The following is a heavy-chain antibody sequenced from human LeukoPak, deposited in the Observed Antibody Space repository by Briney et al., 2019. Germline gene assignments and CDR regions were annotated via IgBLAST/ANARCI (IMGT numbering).Heavy chain of an antibody. CDR3: APRLSGSYSVH. J-gene: IGHJ4*02. Sequence: GSLRLSCSASGFTFNRFYLHWVRQAPGKGLEFVSHISSNGATTYYADSVKGRFTISRDNSKNTLYLQMNSLRAEDTAVYYCAPRLSGSYSVHWGQGTLVTVSS. V-gene: IGHV3-64*04. CDR2: ISSNGATT. D-gene: IGHD1-26*01. CDR1: GFTFNRFY.